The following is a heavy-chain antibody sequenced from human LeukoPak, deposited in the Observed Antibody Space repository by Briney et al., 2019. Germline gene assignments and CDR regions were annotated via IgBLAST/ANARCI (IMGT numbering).Heavy chain of an antibody. CDR1: GFTFGDHA. CDR2: IRSKTYGGTP. D-gene: IGHD3-22*01. J-gene: IGHJ4*02. CDR3: TGMPILRGGYYYAHDY. V-gene: IGHV3-49*04. Sequence: GGSLRLSCTVTGFTFGDHAMSWVRQAPGKGLEWVGFIRSKTYGGTPDYAASVKGRFTISRDDVKSIAYLQMSSLKTEDSGVYYCTGMPILRGGYYYAHDYWGQGTLVTVSS.